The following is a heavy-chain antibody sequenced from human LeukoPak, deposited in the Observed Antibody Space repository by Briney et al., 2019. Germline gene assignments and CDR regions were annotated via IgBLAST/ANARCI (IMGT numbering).Heavy chain of an antibody. D-gene: IGHD1-1*01. CDR1: XGSFSGYX. CDR2: INHSGST. CDR3: ARGNEARLYYYGMDV. Sequence: LXCAVXXGSFSGYXWSWIRQPPGKGLEWIGEINHSGSTNYNPSLKSGGTISVDTSKNQFSLKLSSVTAADTAVYYCARGNEARLYYYGMDVWGQGTTVTVSS. J-gene: IGHJ6*02. V-gene: IGHV4-34*01.